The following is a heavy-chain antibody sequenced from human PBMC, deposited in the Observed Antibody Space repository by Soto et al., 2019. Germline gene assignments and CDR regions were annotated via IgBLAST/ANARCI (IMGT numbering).Heavy chain of an antibody. D-gene: IGHD2-8*01. CDR3: ARGDSTDCSNGVCSFFYNHDMDV. CDR1: GYSFTDYH. CDR2: INPKSGGT. J-gene: IGHJ6*02. Sequence: QVQLVQSGAEVKKPGASVKVSCKASGYSFTDYHIHWVQQAPGQGLEWLGRINPKSGGTSTAQKFQGWVTMTTDTSISTASMELTRLTSDDTVIYYCARGDSTDCSNGVCSFFYNHDMDVWGQGTTVTVSS. V-gene: IGHV1-2*05.